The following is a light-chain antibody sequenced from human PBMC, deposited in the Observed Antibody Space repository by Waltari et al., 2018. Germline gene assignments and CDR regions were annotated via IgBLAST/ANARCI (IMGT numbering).Light chain of an antibody. CDR2: GAS. V-gene: IGKV3-20*01. J-gene: IGKJ2*01. CDR1: QSISSSY. CDR3: QQYGSSPNT. Sequence: IVLTQSPAPLSLSPGKRATLSCRASQSISSSYLAWYQQKPGQAPRLLIYGASSRATGIPDRFSGRGSGTDFTLTISRLEPEDFAVYYCQQYGSSPNTFGQGTKLEIK.